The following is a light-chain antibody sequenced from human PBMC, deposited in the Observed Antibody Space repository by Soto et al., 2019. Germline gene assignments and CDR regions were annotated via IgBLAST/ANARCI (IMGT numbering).Light chain of an antibody. V-gene: IGKV3-11*01. CDR1: QSVSSY. CDR2: DAS. Sequence: EIVLTQSPATLSLSPGERATLSCRAGQSVSSYLARYQQKPGQAPRLLIYDASNRATGIPARFSGSGSGTDFTLTISSLEPEDFAVYYCQQRSNWPPLLTFGGGTKVDIK. CDR3: QQRSNWPPLLT. J-gene: IGKJ4*01.